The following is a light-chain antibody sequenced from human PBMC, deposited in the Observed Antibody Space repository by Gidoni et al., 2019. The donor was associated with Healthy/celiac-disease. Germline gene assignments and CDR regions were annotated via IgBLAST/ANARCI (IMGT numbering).Light chain of an antibody. CDR3: QSYDSSLSGYVV. CDR2: GNS. Sequence: QSVLTQPPSVSGAPGQRVTLSCTWSSSNIGAGYDVHWYQQLPGTAPNLLIYGNSNRPSGVPDRFSGSKSGTSASLAITGLQAEDEADYYCQSYDSSLSGYVVFGGGTKLTVL. J-gene: IGLJ2*01. V-gene: IGLV1-40*01. CDR1: SSNIGAGYD.